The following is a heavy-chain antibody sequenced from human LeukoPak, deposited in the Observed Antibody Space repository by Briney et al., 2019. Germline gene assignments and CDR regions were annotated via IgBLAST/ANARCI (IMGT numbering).Heavy chain of an antibody. J-gene: IGHJ5*02. D-gene: IGHD4-23*01. CDR3: AKYTAVGVRWFDP. Sequence: PGGSLRLSCAASGFTFSSYGMSWVRQAPGKGLEWVSGISGNGGSTLYADSAKGRFTISRDNSKNTLYLQMNSLRAEDTAVYYCAKYTAVGVRWFDPWGQGTLVTVSS. CDR2: ISGNGGST. CDR1: GFTFSSYG. V-gene: IGHV3-23*01.